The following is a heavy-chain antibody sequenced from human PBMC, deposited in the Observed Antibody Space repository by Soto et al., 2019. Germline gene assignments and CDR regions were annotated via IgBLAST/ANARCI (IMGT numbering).Heavy chain of an antibody. J-gene: IGHJ4*02. Sequence: SVKVSCKASGGTFSSYAISWVRQAPGQGLEWMGGIIPIFGTANYTQKFQGRVTITADESTSTAYMELSSLRSEDTAVYYCAREWSIAARRGGYYFDYWGQGTLVTVSS. CDR2: IIPIFGTA. D-gene: IGHD6-6*01. V-gene: IGHV1-69*13. CDR1: GGTFSSYA. CDR3: AREWSIAARRGGYYFDY.